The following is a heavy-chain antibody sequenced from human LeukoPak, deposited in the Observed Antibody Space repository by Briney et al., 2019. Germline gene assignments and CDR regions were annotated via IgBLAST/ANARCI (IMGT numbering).Heavy chain of an antibody. J-gene: IGHJ3*02. Sequence: ASVKVSCKASGYTFTRYGISWVRQAPGQGLEWMGWISAYNGNTNYAQRFQGRVTMTTDTSTSTAYMELRSLRSDDTAVYYCARDPSSGLDAFDIWGQGTMVTVSS. CDR3: ARDPSSGLDAFDI. V-gene: IGHV1-18*01. CDR2: ISAYNGNT. D-gene: IGHD3-22*01. CDR1: GYTFTRYG.